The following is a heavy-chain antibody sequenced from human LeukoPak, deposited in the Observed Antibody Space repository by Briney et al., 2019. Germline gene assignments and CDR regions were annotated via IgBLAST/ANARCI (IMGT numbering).Heavy chain of an antibody. J-gene: IGHJ4*02. CDR3: ARIGYSSSSFDY. CDR1: GFTFRNYW. V-gene: IGHV3-7*01. D-gene: IGHD6-6*01. CDR2: IKQDGSLK. Sequence: GGSLRLSCAASGFTFRNYWMSWVRQAPRKGLGWVANIKQDGSLKYYVDSLKGRFTISRDNAKTSVYLQMSSLRAEDTAVYFCARIGYSSSSFDYWGQGTLVTVSP.